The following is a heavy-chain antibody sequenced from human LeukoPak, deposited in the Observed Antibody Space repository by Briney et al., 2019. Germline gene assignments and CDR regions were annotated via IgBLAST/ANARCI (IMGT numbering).Heavy chain of an antibody. Sequence: SETLSLTCTVSGGSISSYYWSWIRQPPGKGLEWIGYIYYSGGTNYNPSLKSRVTISVDTSKNQFSLKLSSVTAADTAVYYCASWYYDSSGYSIFDYWGQGTLVTVSS. D-gene: IGHD3-22*01. J-gene: IGHJ4*02. V-gene: IGHV4-59*01. CDR3: ASWYYDSSGYSIFDY. CDR1: GGSISSYY. CDR2: IYYSGGT.